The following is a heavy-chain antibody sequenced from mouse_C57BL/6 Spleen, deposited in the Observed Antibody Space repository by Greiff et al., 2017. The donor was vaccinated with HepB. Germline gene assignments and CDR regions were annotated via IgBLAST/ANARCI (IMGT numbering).Heavy chain of an antibody. CDR2: IYPRSGNT. CDR3: ARSHPYYFDY. Sequence: QVQLKESGAELARPGASVKLSCKASGYTFTSYGISWVKQRTGQGLEWIGEIYPRSGNTYYNEKFKGKATLTADKSSSTAYMELRSLTSEDSAVYFCARSHPYYFDYWGQGTTLTVSS. CDR1: GYTFTSYG. J-gene: IGHJ2*01. V-gene: IGHV1-81*01.